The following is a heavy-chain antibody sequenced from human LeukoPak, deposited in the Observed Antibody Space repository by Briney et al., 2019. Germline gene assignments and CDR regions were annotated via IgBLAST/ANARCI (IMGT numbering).Heavy chain of an antibody. Sequence: PGRSLRLSRAASGFTFSSYGMHWVRQSPGKGLEWVAVISYAVSNKYYADSVKGRFTISRDNSKNTLYLQMDSLRAEDTAVYYGAKANTAMSYFDYWGQGTLVTVSS. CDR3: AKANTAMSYFDY. CDR2: ISYAVSNK. V-gene: IGHV3-30*18. CDR1: GFTFSSYG. J-gene: IGHJ4*02. D-gene: IGHD5-18*01.